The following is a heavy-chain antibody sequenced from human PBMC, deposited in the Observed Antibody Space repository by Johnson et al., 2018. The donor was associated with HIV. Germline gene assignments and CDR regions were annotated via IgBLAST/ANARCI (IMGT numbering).Heavy chain of an antibody. V-gene: IGHV3-30*03. CDR1: GFTFSSYG. J-gene: IGHJ3*02. Sequence: QVQLVESGGGVVQPGRSLRLSCAASGFTFSSYGMHWVRQAPGEGLEWVAVTSNDGSNKYYADSVKGRFTISRDNSKNTLYLQMNSLRAEDTAVYYCARGLGSSWTGDAFDIWGQGTMVTVSS. D-gene: IGHD6-13*01. CDR2: TSNDGSNK. CDR3: ARGLGSSWTGDAFDI.